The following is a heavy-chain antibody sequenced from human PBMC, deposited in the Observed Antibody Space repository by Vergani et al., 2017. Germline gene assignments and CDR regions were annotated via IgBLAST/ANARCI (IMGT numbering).Heavy chain of an antibody. CDR1: GGSINSGGYY. CDR2: IYYSGST. J-gene: IGHJ6*03. D-gene: IGHD6-19*01. CDR3: AGDRRENSSGWYGGGPVYYYYYYMDV. Sequence: QVQLQESGPGLVKPSQTLSLTCTVSGGSINSGGYYWGWIRQPPGKGLEWIGSIYYSGSTNYNPSLKSRVTISVDTSKNQFSLKLSSVTAADTAVYYCAGDRRENSSGWYGGGPVYYYYYYMDVWGKGTTVTVSS. V-gene: IGHV4-39*07.